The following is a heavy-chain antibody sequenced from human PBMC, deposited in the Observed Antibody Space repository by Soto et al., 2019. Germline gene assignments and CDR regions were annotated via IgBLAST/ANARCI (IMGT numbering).Heavy chain of an antibody. J-gene: IGHJ4*02. Sequence: PGGSLRLSCAASGLTSGIYDISWVRQAPGKGLEWVSVISTGGVPYYADSVKGRFTISRDISKNTLFLQMSGLRVEDTAVYYCARGGTGYKQFDYWGQGTLVTVSS. CDR2: ISTGGVP. D-gene: IGHD5-12*01. V-gene: IGHV3-23*01. CDR1: GLTSGIYD. CDR3: ARGGTGYKQFDY.